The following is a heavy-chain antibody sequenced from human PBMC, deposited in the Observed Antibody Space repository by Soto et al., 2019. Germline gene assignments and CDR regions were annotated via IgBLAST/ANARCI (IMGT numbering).Heavy chain of an antibody. V-gene: IGHV1-69*13. CDR2: IVPIYRTA. CDR1: GGTFSSYR. Sequence: ASVKVSCKASGGTFSSYRINWVRQAPGQGLEWVGGIVPIYRTADYAQKFQGRVTITADESARTSYMGLRSLKSQDTAVYYCVRDSGAKLSSSWGQGTLVTVSS. CDR3: VRDSGAKLSSS. D-gene: IGHD6-13*01. J-gene: IGHJ4*02.